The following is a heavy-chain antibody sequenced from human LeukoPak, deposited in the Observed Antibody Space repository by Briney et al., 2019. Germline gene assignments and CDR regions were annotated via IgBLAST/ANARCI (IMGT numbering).Heavy chain of an antibody. Sequence: SGTLSLTCAVSGDSINSENWWTWVRRPPGKGLEWIGEIHRSGSTNYNPSLKSRLTISLDKSKNQFSLHLTSVTAADTAIYYCARGGDWRFDYWGQGTLVTVSS. V-gene: IGHV4-4*02. CDR2: IHRSGST. CDR1: GDSINSENW. J-gene: IGHJ4*02. CDR3: ARGGDWRFDY. D-gene: IGHD2-21*02.